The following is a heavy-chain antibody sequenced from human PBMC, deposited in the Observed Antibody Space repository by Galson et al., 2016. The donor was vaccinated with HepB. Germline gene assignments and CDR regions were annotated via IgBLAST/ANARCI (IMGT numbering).Heavy chain of an antibody. J-gene: IGHJ4*02. CDR3: TLYSGSKQFDY. D-gene: IGHD6-19*01. Sequence: SETLSLTCAVYGGAFSGYYWSWIRQPPGKGLEWIGEIDHSGNSNYNPSLDSRVIISVDTSRNQFSLNLTSVTAADTAVYYCTLYSGSKQFDYWGQGTPVTVSS. CDR2: IDHSGNS. V-gene: IGHV4-34*01. CDR1: GGAFSGYY.